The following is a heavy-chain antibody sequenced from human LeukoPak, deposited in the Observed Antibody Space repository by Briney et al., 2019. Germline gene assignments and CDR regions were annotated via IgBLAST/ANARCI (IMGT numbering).Heavy chain of an antibody. CDR1: GFTFSNYW. D-gene: IGHD3-10*01. CDR3: AKDALRLSGFGELLFWFDP. Sequence: TGGSLRLSCAASGFTFSNYWMSWVRQAPGKGLEWVSAISGSGGSTYYADSVKGRFTISRDNSKNTLYLQMNSLRAEDTAVYYCAKDALRLSGFGELLFWFDPWGQGTLVTVSS. CDR2: ISGSGGST. V-gene: IGHV3-23*01. J-gene: IGHJ5*02.